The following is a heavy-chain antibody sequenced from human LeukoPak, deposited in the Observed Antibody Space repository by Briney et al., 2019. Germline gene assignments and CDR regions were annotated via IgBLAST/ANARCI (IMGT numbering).Heavy chain of an antibody. CDR1: GGSISSYY. Sequence: SETLSLTCTVSGGSISSYYWSWIRQPPGKGLEWIGYIYYSGSTNYNPSLKSRVTISVDTSKSQFSLKLSSVTAADTAVYYCAITQYSSSSGTRFDYWGQGTLVTVSS. J-gene: IGHJ4*02. V-gene: IGHV4-59*01. CDR2: IYYSGST. D-gene: IGHD6-6*01. CDR3: AITQYSSSSGTRFDY.